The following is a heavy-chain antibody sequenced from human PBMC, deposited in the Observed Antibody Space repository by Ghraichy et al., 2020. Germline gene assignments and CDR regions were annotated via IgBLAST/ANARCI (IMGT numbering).Heavy chain of an antibody. CDR3: ARHAPLEEQLAGDYGHYGMDV. V-gene: IGHV5-51*01. CDR1: GYSFTSYW. CDR2: IYPGDSDT. D-gene: IGHD6-6*01. J-gene: IGHJ6*02. Sequence: GESLNISCKGSGYSFTSYWIGWVRQMPGKGLEWMGIIYPGDSDTRYSPSFQGQVTISADKSISTAYLQWSSLKASDTAMHYCARHAPLEEQLAGDYGHYGMDVWGQGTTVTVSS.